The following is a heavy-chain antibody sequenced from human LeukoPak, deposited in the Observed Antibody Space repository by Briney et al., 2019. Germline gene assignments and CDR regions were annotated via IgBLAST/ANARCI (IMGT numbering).Heavy chain of an antibody. Sequence: SETLSLTCAVYGGSFSGYYWGWIRQPPGKGLEWIGEINHSGSTNYNPSLKSRVTISVNTSKNQFSLKLSSVTAADTAVYYCARGQTIVGATGDYWGQGTLVTVSS. CDR1: GGSFSGYY. V-gene: IGHV4-34*01. D-gene: IGHD1-26*01. CDR2: INHSGST. J-gene: IGHJ4*02. CDR3: ARGQTIVGATGDY.